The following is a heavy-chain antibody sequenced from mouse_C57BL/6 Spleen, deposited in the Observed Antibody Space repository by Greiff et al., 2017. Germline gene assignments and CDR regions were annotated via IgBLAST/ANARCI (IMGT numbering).Heavy chain of an antibody. CDR2: IWGGGST. CDR3: AKHGYDYDGASWFAY. Sequence: VKLMESGPGLVAPSQSLSITCTVSGFSLTSYGVDWVRQPPGKGLEWLGVIWGGGSTNYNSALMSRLSISKDNSKSKVFLKMSSLQTDDTAMYYWAKHGYDYDGASWFAYWGQGTLVTVSA. J-gene: IGHJ3*01. D-gene: IGHD2-4*01. CDR1: GFSLTSYG. V-gene: IGHV2-9*01.